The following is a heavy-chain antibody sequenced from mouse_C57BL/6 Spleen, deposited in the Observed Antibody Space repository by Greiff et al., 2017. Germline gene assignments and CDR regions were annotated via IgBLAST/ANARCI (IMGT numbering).Heavy chain of an antibody. V-gene: IGHV1-64*01. D-gene: IGHD4-1*01. CDR2: IHPNSGST. Sequence: QVHVKQPGAELVKPGASVKLSCKASGYTFTSYWMHWVKQRPGQGLEWIGMIHPNSGSTNYNEKFKSKATLTVDKSSSTAYMQLSSLTSEDSAVYYCARGLGRDPYYFDYWGQGTTLTVSS. CDR3: ARGLGRDPYYFDY. CDR1: GYTFTSYW. J-gene: IGHJ2*01.